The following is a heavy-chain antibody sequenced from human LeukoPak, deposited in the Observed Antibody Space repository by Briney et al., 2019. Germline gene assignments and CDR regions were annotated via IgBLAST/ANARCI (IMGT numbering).Heavy chain of an antibody. CDR3: TTDPGIAVAGNRGY. CDR1: GFTFSNAW. D-gene: IGHD6-19*01. V-gene: IGHV3-15*01. Sequence: PGGSLRLSCAASGFTFSNAWMSWVRQAPGKGLEWVGRIKSKTDGGTTDYAAPVKGRFTISRDDSKNTLYLQMNSLKTEDTAVYYCTTDPGIAVAGNRGYWGQGTLVTVSS. J-gene: IGHJ4*02. CDR2: IKSKTDGGTT.